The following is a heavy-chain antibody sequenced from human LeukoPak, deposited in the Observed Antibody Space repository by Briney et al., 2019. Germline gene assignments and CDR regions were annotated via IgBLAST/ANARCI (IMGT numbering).Heavy chain of an antibody. D-gene: IGHD1-26*01. CDR1: GFTFSTCS. J-gene: IGHJ4*02. CDR2: ISGSSYHI. V-gene: IGHV3-21*01. Sequence: GGSLRLSCAASGFTFSTCSMKWVRQAPGKALEWVSSISGSSYHIYYADSVKGRFTISRDNANNLLYLQMNSLRAEDTAVYYCAGGTIVGARGADNWGQGTLVTVSS. CDR3: AGGTIVGARGADN.